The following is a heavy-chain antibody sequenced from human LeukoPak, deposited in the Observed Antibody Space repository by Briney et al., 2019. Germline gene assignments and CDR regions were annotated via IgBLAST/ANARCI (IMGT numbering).Heavy chain of an antibody. V-gene: IGHV3-23*01. CDR1: GFTFNNYA. D-gene: IGHD5-18*01. J-gene: IGHJ4*02. CDR2: ISGGGDKT. CDR3: AKTDSFGSRGPGYFDY. Sequence: PGGSLRLSCAASGFTFNNYAMSWVRQAPGKGLDWVSAISGGGDKTFYADSVQDHFTMSRDNSKNTLYLQMNSLRVEDTAVYYCAKTDSFGSRGPGYFDYWGQGTLVTVSS.